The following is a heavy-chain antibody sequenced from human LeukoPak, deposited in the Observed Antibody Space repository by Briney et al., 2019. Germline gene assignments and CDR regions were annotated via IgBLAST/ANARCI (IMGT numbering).Heavy chain of an antibody. Sequence: SVKVSCKASGGTFSSYTISWVRQAPGQGLEWMGRIIPILGIANYAQKFQGRVTITADKSTSTAYMELSSLRSEDTAVYYCAGAIIAARPDYFDYWGQGPLVTVPS. J-gene: IGHJ4*02. CDR2: IIPILGIA. CDR1: GGTFSSYT. D-gene: IGHD6-6*01. CDR3: AGAIIAARPDYFDY. V-gene: IGHV1-69*02.